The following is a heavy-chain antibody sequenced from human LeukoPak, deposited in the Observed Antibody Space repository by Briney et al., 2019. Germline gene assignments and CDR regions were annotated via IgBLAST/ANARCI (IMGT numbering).Heavy chain of an antibody. V-gene: IGHV1-69*04. J-gene: IGHJ4*02. Sequence: SVKVSCKASGGTFSSYALSWVRQAPGQGLEWIGGITPILGIANYAQDLQGRVTITADKSTNTAYMELSSLRSEDTAVYYCASQDSSGYYLIDYWGQGTLVTVSS. CDR2: ITPILGIA. D-gene: IGHD3-22*01. CDR1: GGTFSSYA. CDR3: ASQDSSGYYLIDY.